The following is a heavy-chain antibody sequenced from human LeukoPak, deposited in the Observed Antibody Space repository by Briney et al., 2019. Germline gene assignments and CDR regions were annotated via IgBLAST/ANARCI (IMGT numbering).Heavy chain of an antibody. Sequence: SETLSLTCAVYSGSFNGYYWSWVRQFPGKGLEWIGEINDSGNTNYNPSLKSRVTLSVDTSKNQFSLRLGSVTAADTAVYYCSRRLANDDDSQVSDDWGQGTLVTVSS. J-gene: IGHJ4*02. CDR1: SGSFNGYY. CDR3: SRRLANDDDSQVSDD. D-gene: IGHD3-3*01. CDR2: INDSGNT. V-gene: IGHV4-34*01.